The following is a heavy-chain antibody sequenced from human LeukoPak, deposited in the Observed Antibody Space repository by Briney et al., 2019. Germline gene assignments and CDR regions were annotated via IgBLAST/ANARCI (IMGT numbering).Heavy chain of an antibody. J-gene: IGHJ5*02. CDR2: ISSSSSTI. V-gene: IGHV3-48*01. D-gene: IGHD3-3*01. Sequence: PGGSLRLSCAASGFTFSSYWMNWVRQAPGKGLEWVSYISSSSSTIYYADSVKGRFTISRDNAKNSLYLQMNSLRAEDTAVYYCARDNYDFWSGYSINWFDPWGQGTLVTVSS. CDR1: GFTFSSYW. CDR3: ARDNYDFWSGYSINWFDP.